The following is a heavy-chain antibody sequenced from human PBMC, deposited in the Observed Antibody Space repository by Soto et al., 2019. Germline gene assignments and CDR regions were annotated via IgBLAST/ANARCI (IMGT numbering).Heavy chain of an antibody. CDR3: AKVGPESIAARPRALNAFDI. CDR1: GFTFISYA. V-gene: IGHV3-23*01. J-gene: IGHJ3*02. CDR2: ISGSGGST. D-gene: IGHD6-6*01. Sequence: GGSLRLSCAASGFTFISYAMSWGRQAPGKGLEWVSAISGSGGSTYYADSVKGRFTISRDNSKNTLYLQMNSLRAEDTAVYYCAKVGPESIAARPRALNAFDIWGQGTMVTVSS.